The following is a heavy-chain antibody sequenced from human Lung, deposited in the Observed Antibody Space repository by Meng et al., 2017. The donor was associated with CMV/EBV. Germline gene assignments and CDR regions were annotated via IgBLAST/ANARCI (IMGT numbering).Heavy chain of an antibody. CDR2: VYYNGRT. Sequence: LXXIVSGGSISTYHRSWIRQPPGKGLEWIVYVYYNGRTNYTPSLKSRLTISVDTSKNHFSLKLSSVTAADTPVYYCAREQVTGTRPYYFGLDVWGQGTXVTVSS. CDR3: AREQVTGTRPYYFGLDV. J-gene: IGHJ6*02. V-gene: IGHV4-59*01. CDR1: GGSISTYH. D-gene: IGHD2-21*02.